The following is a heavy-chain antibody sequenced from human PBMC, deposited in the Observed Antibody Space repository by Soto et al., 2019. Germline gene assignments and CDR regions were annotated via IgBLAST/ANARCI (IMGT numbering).Heavy chain of an antibody. Sequence: PSETLSLTCAVYGGSFSGCYWSWIRQPPGKGLEWIGEINHSGSTNYNPSLKSRVTISVDTSKNQFSLKLSSVTAADTAVYYCARGVDDSSGYHFDYWGQGTLVTVSS. D-gene: IGHD3-22*01. V-gene: IGHV4-34*01. CDR3: ARGVDDSSGYHFDY. CDR1: GGSFSGCY. J-gene: IGHJ4*02. CDR2: INHSGST.